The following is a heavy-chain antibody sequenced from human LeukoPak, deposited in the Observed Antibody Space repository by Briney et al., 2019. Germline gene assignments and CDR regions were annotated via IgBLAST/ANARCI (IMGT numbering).Heavy chain of an antibody. CDR2: IYHSGST. D-gene: IGHD6-13*01. CDR1: GGSISSYY. Sequence: PSETLSLTCTVSGGSISSYYWSWIRQPPGKGLEWIGSIYHSGSTYYNPSLKSRVTISVDTSKNQFSLKLSSVTAADTAVYYCARGSSWSPFDYWGQGTLVTVSS. V-gene: IGHV4-38-2*02. CDR3: ARGSSWSPFDY. J-gene: IGHJ4*02.